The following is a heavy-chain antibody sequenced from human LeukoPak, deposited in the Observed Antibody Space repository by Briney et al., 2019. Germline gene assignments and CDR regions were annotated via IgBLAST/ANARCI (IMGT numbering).Heavy chain of an antibody. CDR3: ARDSSGYSDAFDI. CDR1: GGPISSGSYY. D-gene: IGHD3-22*01. Sequence: PSETLSLTCTVSGGPISSGSYYWSWIRQPAGKGLEWIGRIYTSGSTNYNPSLKSRVTISVDTSKNQFSLKLSSVTAADTAVYYCARDSSGYSDAFDIWGQGTMVTVSS. J-gene: IGHJ3*02. V-gene: IGHV4-61*02. CDR2: IYTSGST.